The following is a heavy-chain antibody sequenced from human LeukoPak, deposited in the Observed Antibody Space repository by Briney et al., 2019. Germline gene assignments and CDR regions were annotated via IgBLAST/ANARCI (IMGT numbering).Heavy chain of an antibody. CDR3: ARWSSTSCYDC. V-gene: IGHV3-64*01. CDR1: GFTFSSYA. Sequence: GGSLRLSCAASGFTFSSYAMHWVRQAPGKGLEYVSAISTDGGSPYYANSVKGRFTISRDNSKNTLYLQMGSLRAEGMAVYYCARWSSTSCYDCWGQGTLVTVSS. D-gene: IGHD2-2*01. CDR2: ISTDGGSP. J-gene: IGHJ4*02.